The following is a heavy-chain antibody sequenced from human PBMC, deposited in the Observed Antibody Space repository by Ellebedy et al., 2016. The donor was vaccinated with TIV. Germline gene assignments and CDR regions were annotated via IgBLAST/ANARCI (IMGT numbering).Heavy chain of an antibody. Sequence: GGSLRLSXAASGFSFSTYWMTWVRQAPGKGLEWVATIQENGNEKQYADSLKGRFTISRDNAKNSLYLQMNSLRAEDTAIYYCARLARQSDYWGQGTLVTVSS. V-gene: IGHV3-7*01. CDR1: GFSFSTYW. CDR2: IQENGNEK. CDR3: ARLARQSDY. J-gene: IGHJ4*02.